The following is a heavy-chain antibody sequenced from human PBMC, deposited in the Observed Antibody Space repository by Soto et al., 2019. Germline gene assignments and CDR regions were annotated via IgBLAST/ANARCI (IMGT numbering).Heavy chain of an antibody. CDR3: ARDRLTGNDYGGNSGPSDY. Sequence: PGGSLRLSCAASGFTFSSYSMNWVRQAPGKGLEWVSSISSSSSYIYYADSVKGRFTISRDNAKNSLYLQMNSLRAEDTAVYYCARDRLTGNDYGGNSGPSDYWGQGTLVTVSS. CDR2: ISSSSSYI. D-gene: IGHD4-17*01. J-gene: IGHJ4*02. CDR1: GFTFSSYS. V-gene: IGHV3-21*01.